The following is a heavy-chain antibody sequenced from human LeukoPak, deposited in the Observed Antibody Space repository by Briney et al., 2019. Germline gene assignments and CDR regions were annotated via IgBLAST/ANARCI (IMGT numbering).Heavy chain of an antibody. CDR2: TSTSGVGT. V-gene: IGHV3-23*05. CDR1: GFTFTNYA. D-gene: IGHD4-17*01. Sequence: GGSLRLSCAASGFTFTNYAMSWVRQAPGKGLEWVSATSTSGVGTYYADSVKGRFTISRDNSKNTLYLQMNSLRAEDTAIYYCTRGSYGDYDYWGQGTLVTVSS. CDR3: TRGSYGDYDY. J-gene: IGHJ4*02.